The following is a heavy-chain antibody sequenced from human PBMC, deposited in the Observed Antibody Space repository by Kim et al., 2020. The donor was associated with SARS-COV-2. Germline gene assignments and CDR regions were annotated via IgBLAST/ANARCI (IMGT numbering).Heavy chain of an antibody. CDR2: IYYSGST. Sequence: SETLSLTCTVSGGSISSSSYYWGWIRQPPGKGLEWIGSIYYSGSTYYNPSLKSRVTISVDTSKNQFSLKLSSVTAADTAVYYCASGPPKLGYCSGGSCRIDYWGQGTLVTVSS. J-gene: IGHJ4*02. CDR1: GGSISSSSYY. D-gene: IGHD2-15*01. V-gene: IGHV4-39*01. CDR3: ASGPPKLGYCSGGSCRIDY.